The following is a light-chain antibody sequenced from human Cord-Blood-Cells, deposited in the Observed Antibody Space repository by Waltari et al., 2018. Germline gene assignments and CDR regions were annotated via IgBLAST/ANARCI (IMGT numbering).Light chain of an antibody. J-gene: IGLJ3*02. Sequence: QSALTQPRSVSGSPGQSVTISCTGTSSDVGGYHYVSWYQQHPGKAPNLMIYYVSKRPSGVPDRFSGSKSGNTASLTISGLQAGDEADYYCCSYAGSYTLVFGGGTKLTVL. CDR1: SSDVGGYHY. CDR3: CSYAGSYTLV. CDR2: YVS. V-gene: IGLV2-11*01.